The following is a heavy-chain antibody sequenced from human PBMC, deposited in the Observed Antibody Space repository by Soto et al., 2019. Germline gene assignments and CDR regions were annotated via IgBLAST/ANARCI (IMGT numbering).Heavy chain of an antibody. Sequence: QVQLVQSGAEVKKPGSSVKVSCKASGGTFSSYAISWVRQAPGQGLEWMGGIIPIFGTANYAQKFQGRVTITAEESTSTAYMEMSSLRCEDTAVYYCARSGLMVYARNDYWGQGTLVTVSS. CDR3: ARSGLMVYARNDY. D-gene: IGHD2-8*01. CDR2: IIPIFGTA. J-gene: IGHJ4*02. V-gene: IGHV1-69*01. CDR1: GGTFSSYA.